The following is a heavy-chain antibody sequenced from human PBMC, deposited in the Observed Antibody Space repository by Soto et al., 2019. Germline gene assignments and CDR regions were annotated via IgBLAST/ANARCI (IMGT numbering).Heavy chain of an antibody. CDR3: ARTGYCSGGSCYFNWFDS. D-gene: IGHD2-15*01. V-gene: IGHV1-18*01. CDR2: ISAYNGNT. CDR1: GYTYTSYG. J-gene: IGHJ5*01. Sequence: GSVKVSCKASGYTYTSYGISWVRQAPGQGLEWMGWISAYNGNTNYAQKLQGRVTMTTDTSTSTAYMELRSLRSDDTAVYYCARTGYCSGGSCYFNWFDSWGQGTLVNVS.